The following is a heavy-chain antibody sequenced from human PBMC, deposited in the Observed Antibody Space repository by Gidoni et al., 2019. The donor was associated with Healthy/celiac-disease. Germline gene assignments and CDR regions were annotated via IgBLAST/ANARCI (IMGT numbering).Heavy chain of an antibody. V-gene: IGHV2-26*01. Sequence: QVTLKESGPVLVKPTETLTLTCTVSGFSLSNARMGVSWIRQPPGKALEWLAHSFSHDEKSYSTSLKSRLTISKDTSKSQVVLTMTNMDPVDTATYYWARIRAEYSSLGGMDVWGQGTTVTVSS. CDR2: SFSHDEK. CDR1: GFSLSNARMG. D-gene: IGHD6-6*01. J-gene: IGHJ6*02. CDR3: ARIRAEYSSLGGMDV.